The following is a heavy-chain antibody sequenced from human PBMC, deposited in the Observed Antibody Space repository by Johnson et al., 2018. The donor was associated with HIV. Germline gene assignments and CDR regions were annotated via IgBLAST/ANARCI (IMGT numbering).Heavy chain of an antibody. D-gene: IGHD3-22*01. CDR2: IRYDGSNK. CDR3: ASPRGYPWDAFDI. V-gene: IGHV3-30*02. J-gene: IGHJ3*02. CDR1: GFTFSSYG. Sequence: VQLVESGGGVVQPGGSLRLSCAASGFTFSSYGMHWVRQAPGKGLEWVAFIRYDGSNKYYADSVKGRFTISRDNSKNTLYLQMNSLRAEDTAVYYCASPRGYPWDAFDIWGQGTMVTVSS.